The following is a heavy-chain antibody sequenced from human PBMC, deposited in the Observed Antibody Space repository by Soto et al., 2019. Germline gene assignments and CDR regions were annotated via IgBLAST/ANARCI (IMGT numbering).Heavy chain of an antibody. Sequence: GGSLRLSCAAPGFTFSSYAMHWVRQAPGKGLEWVAVISYDGSNKYYADSVKGRFTISRDNSKNTLYLQMNSLRAEDTAVYYCARDALPPYSSSWYGAFDIWGQGTMVTVSS. J-gene: IGHJ3*02. CDR3: ARDALPPYSSSWYGAFDI. D-gene: IGHD6-13*01. V-gene: IGHV3-30-3*01. CDR2: ISYDGSNK. CDR1: GFTFSSYA.